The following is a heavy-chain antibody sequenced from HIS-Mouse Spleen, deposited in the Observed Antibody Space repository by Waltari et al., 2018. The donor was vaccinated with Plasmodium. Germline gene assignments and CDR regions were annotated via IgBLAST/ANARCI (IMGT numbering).Heavy chain of an antibody. CDR1: GGSISSSSYY. V-gene: IGHV4-39*01. Sequence: QLQLQESGPGLVKPSETLSLTCTVSGGSISSSSYYWGWIRQPPGKGLEWIGSIYYSGRTYHNPSLKSRVTISVDTSKNQFSLKLSSVTAADTAVYYCARQLAYYDFWSGYSRGYYFDYWGQGTLVTVSS. D-gene: IGHD3-3*01. J-gene: IGHJ4*02. CDR3: ARQLAYYDFWSGYSRGYYFDY. CDR2: IYYSGRT.